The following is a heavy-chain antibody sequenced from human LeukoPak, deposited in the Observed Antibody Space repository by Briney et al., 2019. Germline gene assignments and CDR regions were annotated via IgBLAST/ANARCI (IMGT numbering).Heavy chain of an antibody. CDR1: GGSFSGYY. Sequence: SETLSLTCAVYGGSFSGYYWSWIRQPPGKGLEWIGEINHSGSTNYNPSLKSRVTISVDTSKNQFSLKLSSVTAADTAVYYCARTAWLRAFDIWGQGTMVTVSS. V-gene: IGHV4-34*01. D-gene: IGHD6-19*01. CDR3: ARTAWLRAFDI. J-gene: IGHJ3*02. CDR2: INHSGST.